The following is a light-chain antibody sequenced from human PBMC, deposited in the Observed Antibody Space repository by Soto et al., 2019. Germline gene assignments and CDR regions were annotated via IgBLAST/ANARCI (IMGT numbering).Light chain of an antibody. CDR2: AAS. J-gene: IGKJ2*01. CDR1: QGISSY. Sequence: DIQMTQSPSSLSASVGDRVTITCRASQGISSYLNWYQQKPGKAHKLLIYAASSLQSGVPLRFSGSGSVTDFTLTISSLQPEDVATYDCQQSYSTPLTFGHGTKLEIK. V-gene: IGKV1-39*01. CDR3: QQSYSTPLT.